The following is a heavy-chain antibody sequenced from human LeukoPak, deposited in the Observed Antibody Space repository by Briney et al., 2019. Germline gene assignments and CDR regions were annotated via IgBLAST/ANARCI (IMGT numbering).Heavy chain of an antibody. CDR2: IYTSGST. V-gene: IGHV4-61*02. CDR1: GGSISSGSYY. D-gene: IGHD2-2*02. CDR3: ARDPIDCSSTSCYSRDAFDI. Sequence: SQTLSLTCTVSGGSISSGSYYWSWIRQPAGKGLEWIGRIYTSGSTNYNPSLKSRVTISVDTSKSQFSLKLSSVTAADTAVYYCARDPIDCSSTSCYSRDAFDIWGQGTIVTVSS. J-gene: IGHJ3*02.